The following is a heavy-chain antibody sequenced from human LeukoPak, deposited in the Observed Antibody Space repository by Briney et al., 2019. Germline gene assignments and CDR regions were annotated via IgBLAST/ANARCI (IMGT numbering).Heavy chain of an antibody. D-gene: IGHD1-7*01. V-gene: IGHV1-2*06. J-gene: IGHJ4*02. CDR3: ARDARELYFDY. CDR2: INPNTGGT. Sequence: GASVKVSCKGSGYTFTDYYIHWVRQAPGQGLEWMGRINPNTGGTNYAQEFQGRVTMTRDTSITTAYMDLSRLRSDDTAVYYCARDARELYFDYWGQGTLVTVSS. CDR1: GYTFTDYY.